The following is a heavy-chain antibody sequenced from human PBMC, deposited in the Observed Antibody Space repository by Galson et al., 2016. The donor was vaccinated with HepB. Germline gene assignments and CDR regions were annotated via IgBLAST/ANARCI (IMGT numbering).Heavy chain of an antibody. V-gene: IGHV1-69*05. D-gene: IGHD6-19*01. J-gene: IGHJ4*02. CDR3: ARGTPVAGAKAFNVGLDH. CDR2: IIPIFGTA. CDR1: GGTFSSYI. Sequence: SVKVSCKASGGTFSSYIINWVRQAPGQGLEWMGGIIPIFGTANYAQKFQGRVTITTDESTSTAYMDLSSLRSEDTAMYYCARGTPVAGAKAFNVGLDHWGQGTLVIVTS.